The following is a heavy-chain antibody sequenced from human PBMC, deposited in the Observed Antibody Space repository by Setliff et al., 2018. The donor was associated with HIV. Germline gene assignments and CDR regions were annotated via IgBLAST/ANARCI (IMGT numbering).Heavy chain of an antibody. CDR2: IYQSGST. Sequence: SETLSLTCAVYGASISNSNSYWGWIRQPPGKRLEWLGSIYQSGSTSYNPSLSSRLTISVDTSKNQVSLKLSSVTAADTAVYYCARGGYIAARFYYFDYWGQGLLVTVSS. CDR1: GASISNSNSY. D-gene: IGHD6-6*01. J-gene: IGHJ4*02. CDR3: ARGGYIAARFYYFDY. V-gene: IGHV4-39*07.